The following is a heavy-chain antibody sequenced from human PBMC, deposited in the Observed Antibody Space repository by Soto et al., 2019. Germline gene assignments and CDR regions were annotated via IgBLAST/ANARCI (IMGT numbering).Heavy chain of an antibody. J-gene: IGHJ4*02. V-gene: IGHV3-33*01. Sequence: QVQLVESGGGVVQPGRSLRLSCAASGFTFSSYGMHWVRQAPGKGLEWVAVIWYDGSNKYYADSVKGRFTISRDNSKNTLYLQMNSLRAEDTAVYYCASGRSYQVYYFDYWGQGTLVTVSS. D-gene: IGHD1-26*01. CDR2: IWYDGSNK. CDR1: GFTFSSYG. CDR3: ASGRSYQVYYFDY.